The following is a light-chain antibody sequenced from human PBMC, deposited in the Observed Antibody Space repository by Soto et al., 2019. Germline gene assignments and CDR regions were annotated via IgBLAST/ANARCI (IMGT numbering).Light chain of an antibody. CDR2: AAS. J-gene: IGKJ1*01. Sequence: GDTVTIPCRASEGLDNWLAWYQQKPGKAPKLLLFAASTLLGGVPSRFSGRGSGTEFTLTISSLQADDFATYYCQQYYSFPRTFGQGTKVDIK. V-gene: IGKV1-5*01. CDR1: EGLDNW. CDR3: QQYYSFPRT.